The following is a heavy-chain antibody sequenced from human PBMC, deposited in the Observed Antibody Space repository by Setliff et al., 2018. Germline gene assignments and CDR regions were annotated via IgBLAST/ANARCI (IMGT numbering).Heavy chain of an antibody. CDR1: GYTFAAYG. CDR2: IKADHGDT. V-gene: IGHV1-3*01. J-gene: IGHJ4*02. D-gene: IGHD3-3*01. Sequence: GASVKVSCKASGYTFAAYGIHWVRQAPGQRPAWMGWIKADHGDTKFSQKFQGRLTFTRDTSASTVYMELSGLTSEDTAVYYCARVPNFWSGYLDYWGQGTLVTVSS. CDR3: ARVPNFWSGYLDY.